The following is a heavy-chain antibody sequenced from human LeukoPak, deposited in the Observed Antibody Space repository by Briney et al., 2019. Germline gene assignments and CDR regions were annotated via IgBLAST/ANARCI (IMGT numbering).Heavy chain of an antibody. D-gene: IGHD6-19*01. J-gene: IGHJ5*02. CDR3: AGYSSWGHWFDP. Sequence: SETLSLTCTVSGGSISSGGYYWSCIRQPPGKGLECIGYIYHSGSTYYNPSLKSRVTISVDRSKNQFSLKLNSVTAADTAVYYCAGYSSWGHWFDPWGQGALVTVSS. V-gene: IGHV4-30-2*01. CDR2: IYHSGST. CDR1: GGSISSGGYY.